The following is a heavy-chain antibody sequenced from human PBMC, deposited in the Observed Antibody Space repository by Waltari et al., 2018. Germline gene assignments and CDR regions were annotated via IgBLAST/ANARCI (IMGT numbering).Heavy chain of an antibody. J-gene: IGHJ4*02. CDR2: INAGNGNT. D-gene: IGHD2-15*01. V-gene: IGHV1-3*01. Sequence: QVQLVQSGAEVKKPGASVKVSCKASGYTFTSYAMHWVRQAPGQRLEWMGWINAGNGNTKNSQKFQGRVTITRDTSASTAYMELSSLRSEDTAVYYCARGKGLAILGYFDYWGQGTLVTVSS. CDR1: GYTFTSYA. CDR3: ARGKGLAILGYFDY.